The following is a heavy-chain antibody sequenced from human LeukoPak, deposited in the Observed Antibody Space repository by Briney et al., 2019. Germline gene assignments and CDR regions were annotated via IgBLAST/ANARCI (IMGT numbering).Heavy chain of an antibody. CDR1: GFAFSSYW. Sequence: PGGSLRLSCGASGFAFSSYWMTWLRQAPGKGLEFVANIEPAGSATYYADSVKGRFTISRDNTKNLLYLQMNSLTAGDSAVYHCGRFGYVSAVDTWGQGALVTVSS. CDR2: IEPAGSAT. D-gene: IGHD2-15*01. V-gene: IGHV3-7*01. J-gene: IGHJ5*02. CDR3: GRFGYVSAVDT.